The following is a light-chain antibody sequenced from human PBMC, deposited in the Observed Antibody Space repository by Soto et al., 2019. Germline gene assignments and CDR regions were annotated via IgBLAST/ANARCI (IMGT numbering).Light chain of an antibody. CDR3: QQYYSSPHT. CDR2: DAS. V-gene: IGKV1-5*01. Sequence: DVQMTQSPSTLSASVGDRVTITCRASQSISNWLAWYQQKPGKAPKLLIYDASSLESGVPSRFSGSGSGTEFTLTISSLQAEDVAVYYCQQYYSSPHTFGQGTKLEIK. J-gene: IGKJ2*01. CDR1: QSISNW.